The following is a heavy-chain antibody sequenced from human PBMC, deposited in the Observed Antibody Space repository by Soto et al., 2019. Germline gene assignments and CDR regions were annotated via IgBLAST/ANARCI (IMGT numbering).Heavy chain of an antibody. CDR2: IYWDNDK. J-gene: IGHJ4*02. Sequence: QITLKESGPTLVKPTQTLTLTCAFSGFSLNTRGVGVGWIRQPPGKAMAWLALIYWDNDKRYSPSLKSRLTITKDTTKNHVVLMMTDMDPVDTATYYCAHNNYYGSGSVYWGQGTLVTVSS. V-gene: IGHV2-5*02. CDR1: GFSLNTRGVG. D-gene: IGHD3-10*01. CDR3: AHNNYYGSGSVY.